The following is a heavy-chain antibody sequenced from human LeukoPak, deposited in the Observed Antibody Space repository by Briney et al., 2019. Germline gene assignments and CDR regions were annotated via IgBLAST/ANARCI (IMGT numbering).Heavy chain of an antibody. D-gene: IGHD4-23*01. CDR1: GGSISSYC. CDR3: ARGRLRWPVIETALSFDY. Sequence: SETLSLTCTVSGGSISSYCWSWIRQPPGKGLEWIGYIYYSGSTNYNPSLKSRVTISVDTSKNQFSLKLSSVTAADTAVYYCARGRLRWPVIETALSFDYWGQGTLVTVSS. V-gene: IGHV4-59*01. CDR2: IYYSGST. J-gene: IGHJ4*02.